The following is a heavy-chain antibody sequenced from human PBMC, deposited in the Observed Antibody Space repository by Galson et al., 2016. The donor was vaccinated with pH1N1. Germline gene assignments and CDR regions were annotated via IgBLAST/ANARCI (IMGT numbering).Heavy chain of an antibody. CDR2: IDPSNGGT. CDR3: IRDLGRLRDY. D-gene: IGHD7-27*01. J-gene: IGHJ4*02. CDR1: GYTFTREY. V-gene: IGHV1-46*01. Sequence: SVKVSCKASGYTFTREYIHWVRQAPGQGLEWMGVIDPSNGGTTYSQNFQGLFTMTGDTSTNTVYMELSGLKSEDTAVYFCIRDLGRLRDYWGQGTLVTVSS.